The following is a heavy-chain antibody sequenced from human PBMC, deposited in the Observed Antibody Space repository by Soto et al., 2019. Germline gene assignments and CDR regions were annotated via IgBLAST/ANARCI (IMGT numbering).Heavy chain of an antibody. V-gene: IGHV1-69*02. CDR3: ARSCHYLPDPGSNYFDY. J-gene: IGHJ4*02. D-gene: IGHD3-10*01. Sequence: QVQLVQSGAEVKKPGSSVKVSCKASGGTFSSYTISWVRQAPGQGLEWMGRIIPILGIANYAQKFQGRVTITADKSTSTAYMELSSLRSEDTAVYYCARSCHYLPDPGSNYFDYCGQGTLVTVSS. CDR2: IIPILGIA. CDR1: GGTFSSYT.